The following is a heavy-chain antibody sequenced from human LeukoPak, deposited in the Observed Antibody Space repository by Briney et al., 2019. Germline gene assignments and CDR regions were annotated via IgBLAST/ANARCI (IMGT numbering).Heavy chain of an antibody. V-gene: IGHV3-53*01. CDR1: GFTLITND. Sequence: GGSLRLSCAASGFTLITNDMTWVRQAPGKELEWVSVLYSDGNTKYADSVQGRFTISRDNSKNTLYLEMNSLSPDDTAVYYCARGVEPLAANTLAYWGQGTLVTVSS. D-gene: IGHD1-14*01. J-gene: IGHJ4*02. CDR2: LYSDGNT. CDR3: ARGVEPLAANTLAY.